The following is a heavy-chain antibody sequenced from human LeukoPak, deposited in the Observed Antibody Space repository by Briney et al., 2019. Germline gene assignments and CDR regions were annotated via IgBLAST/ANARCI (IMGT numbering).Heavy chain of an antibody. Sequence: SVKVSCKASGGTFSSYAISWVRQAPGQGLEWMGGIIPIFGTANYAQKFQGRVTITADESTSTAYMELSSLRSEDTAVYYCARDGGYSYGSNNWFDPWGQGTLSPSPQ. CDR3: ARDGGYSYGSNNWFDP. V-gene: IGHV1-69*13. CDR1: GGTFSSYA. D-gene: IGHD5-18*01. J-gene: IGHJ5*02. CDR2: IIPIFGTA.